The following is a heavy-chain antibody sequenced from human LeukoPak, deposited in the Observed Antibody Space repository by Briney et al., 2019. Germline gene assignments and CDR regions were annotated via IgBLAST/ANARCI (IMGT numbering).Heavy chain of an antibody. Sequence: PGGSLRLSCAASGFTVSSNYMNWVRQAPGRGLEWVSIIYNDERTYYADFVKGRFTISRDDSKNTVYLQMNSLRAEDTAVYYCARGLYGMDVWGQGTTVTVSS. CDR1: GFTVSSNY. J-gene: IGHJ6*02. D-gene: IGHD3-16*01. CDR2: IYNDERT. V-gene: IGHV3-66*01. CDR3: ARGLYGMDV.